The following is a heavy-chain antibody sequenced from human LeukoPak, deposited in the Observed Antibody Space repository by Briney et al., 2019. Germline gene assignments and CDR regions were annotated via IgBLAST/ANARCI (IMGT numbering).Heavy chain of an antibody. J-gene: IGHJ4*02. CDR3: ARGPGTVVTRGDF. CDR2: ISAYNGNR. CDR1: GYTFTNYG. Sequence: ASVKVSCKASGYTFTNYGISWVRQAPGQGLEWMGWISAYNGNRNYAQKFQGRVTMTTDTSTTTAFMELRSLRSDDTAVYYCARGPGTVVTRGDFWGQGTLVTTSS. D-gene: IGHD2-21*02. V-gene: IGHV1-18*01.